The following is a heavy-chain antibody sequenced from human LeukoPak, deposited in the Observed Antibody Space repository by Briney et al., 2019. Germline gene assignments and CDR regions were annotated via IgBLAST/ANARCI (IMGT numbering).Heavy chain of an antibody. CDR2: IYDSGIT. Sequence: GGSLRLSCAASGITVGTNYMNWVRQAPGKGLEWVSVIYDSGITYYADSVKGRFTISRDNSKNTLHLQLNSLRAEDTAVYYCARDEGGYSSSWSLGYYYYYCGMDVWGQGTTVTVSS. J-gene: IGHJ6*02. V-gene: IGHV3-66*01. CDR3: ARDEGGYSSSWSLGYYYYYCGMDV. CDR1: GITVGTNY. D-gene: IGHD6-13*01.